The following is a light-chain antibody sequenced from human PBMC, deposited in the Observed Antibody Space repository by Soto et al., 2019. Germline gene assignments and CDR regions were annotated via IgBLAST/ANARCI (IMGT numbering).Light chain of an antibody. CDR1: QAISSY. CDR3: QQLNSFPIT. CDR2: AAS. V-gene: IGKV1-9*01. J-gene: IGKJ5*01. Sequence: SASAGDRVSITCRASQAISSYLAWYQQKPGRAPKLLICAASTLQSGVPSRFSGSGSGTEFTLTITSLQPEDFATYYCQQLNSFPITFGQGTRLEIK.